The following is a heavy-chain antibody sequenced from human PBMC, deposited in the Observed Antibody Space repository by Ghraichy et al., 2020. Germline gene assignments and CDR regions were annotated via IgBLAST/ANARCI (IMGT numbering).Heavy chain of an antibody. CDR2: INHSGST. CDR1: GGSFSGYY. V-gene: IGHV4-34*01. D-gene: IGHD5-24*01. Sequence: SQTLSLTCAVYGGSFSGYYWSWIRQPPGKGLEWIGEINHSGSTNYNPSLKSRVTISVDTSKNQFSLKLSSVTAADTAVYYWARGLVGYNYVGAFDIWGQGTMVTVSS. J-gene: IGHJ3*02. CDR3: ARGLVGYNYVGAFDI.